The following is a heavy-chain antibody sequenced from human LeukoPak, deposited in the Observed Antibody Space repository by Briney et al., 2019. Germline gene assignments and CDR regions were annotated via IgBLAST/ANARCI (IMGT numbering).Heavy chain of an antibody. Sequence: GGSLRLSCAASGFTFSSYAMSWVRQAPGKGLEWVSAISGSGGSTYYADSVKGRFTISRDNSKNTLYLQMNSLGAEDTAVYYCARTGGSGSYPYYFDYWGQGTLVTVSS. D-gene: IGHD3-10*01. V-gene: IGHV3-23*01. CDR2: ISGSGGST. CDR3: ARTGGSGSYPYYFDY. CDR1: GFTFSSYA. J-gene: IGHJ4*02.